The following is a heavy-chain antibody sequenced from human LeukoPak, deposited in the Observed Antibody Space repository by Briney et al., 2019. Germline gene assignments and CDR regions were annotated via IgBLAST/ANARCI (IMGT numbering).Heavy chain of an antibody. CDR1: GFTVSSNY. V-gene: IGHV3-53*01. J-gene: IGHJ5*02. D-gene: IGHD4-11*01. CDR3: AKEVAPSFDYSNWFDP. CDR2: IYSGGST. Sequence: GGSLRLSCAASGFTVSSNYMSWVRQAPGKGLEWVSVIYSGGSTYYADSVKGRFTISRDNSKNTLYLQMNSLRAEDTAVYYCAKEVAPSFDYSNWFDPWGQGTLVTVSS.